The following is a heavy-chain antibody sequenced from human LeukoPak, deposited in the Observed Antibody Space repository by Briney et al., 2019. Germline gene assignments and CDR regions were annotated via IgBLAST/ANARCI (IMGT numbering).Heavy chain of an antibody. CDR3: ARASSGWYDIDS. V-gene: IGHV1-2*06. Sequence: ASVKVSCKASGYTFTGYYMHWVRQDPGQGLEWMGRINPKSGGTKYAQKFQGRVTMTRDTSISTAYMELSRLTSDDTAVYYCARASSGWYDIDSWGQGTLVTVSS. CDR1: GYTFTGYY. CDR2: INPKSGGT. D-gene: IGHD6-19*01. J-gene: IGHJ4*02.